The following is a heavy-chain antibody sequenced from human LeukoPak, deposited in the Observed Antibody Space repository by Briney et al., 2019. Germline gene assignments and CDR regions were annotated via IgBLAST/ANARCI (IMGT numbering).Heavy chain of an antibody. V-gene: IGHV1-2*02. CDR3: AREMVVRYYDYVWGSYRQTPLDY. Sequence: ASVKVSCKASGYTFTGYYMHWVRQAPGHGLEWMGWINPNSGGTNYAQKFQGRVTMTRDTSISTAYMELSRLRSDDTAVYYCAREMVVRYYDYVWGSYRQTPLDYWGQGTLVTVSS. J-gene: IGHJ4*02. CDR2: INPNSGGT. D-gene: IGHD3-16*02. CDR1: GYTFTGYY.